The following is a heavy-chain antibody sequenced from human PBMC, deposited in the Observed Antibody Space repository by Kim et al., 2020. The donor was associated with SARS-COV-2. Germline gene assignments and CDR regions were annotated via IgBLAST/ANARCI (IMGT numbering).Heavy chain of an antibody. CDR2: ISGSGTSP. V-gene: IGHV3-23*01. D-gene: IGHD3-9*01. J-gene: IGHJ4*02. CDR1: GFTFDNYA. CDR3: AKDILTGYYGARAFDS. Sequence: GSLRLSCAGSGFTFDNYAMGWVRQAPGKGLEWVSTISGSGTSPYYSDSVEGRFTISRDNLKNTLYLQMNSLRAEDTAIYFCAKDILTGYYGARAFDSWGQGTLVTVSS.